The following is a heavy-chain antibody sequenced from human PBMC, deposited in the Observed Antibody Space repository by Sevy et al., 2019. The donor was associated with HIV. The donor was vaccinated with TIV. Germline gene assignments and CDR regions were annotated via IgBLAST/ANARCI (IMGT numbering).Heavy chain of an antibody. CDR3: ARDREGEYYDSSGYYYGDFDY. Sequence: GGSLRLSCVASGFTFSSYSMNWVRQAPGKGLEWVSYISSSSSTIYYADSVKGRFTISRDNAKNSLYLQMNSLRDEDTAVYYCARDREGEYYDSSGYYYGDFDYWGQGTLVTVSS. J-gene: IGHJ4*02. D-gene: IGHD3-22*01. CDR1: GFTFSSYS. CDR2: ISSSSSTI. V-gene: IGHV3-48*02.